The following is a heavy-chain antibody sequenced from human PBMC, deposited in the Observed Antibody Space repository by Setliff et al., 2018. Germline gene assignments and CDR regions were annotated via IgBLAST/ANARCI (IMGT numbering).Heavy chain of an antibody. CDR3: AAERYSGGSCCWFDP. Sequence: SVKVSCKASGYTFTSYGISWVRQAPGQGLEWMGGIIPILDIENNAQKFQERVTITRDMSTSTAYMELSSLRSDDTAVYYCAAERYSGGSCCWFDPWGQGTLVTVSS. J-gene: IGHJ5*02. D-gene: IGHD2-15*01. V-gene: IGHV1-69*10. CDR1: GYTFTSYG. CDR2: IIPILDIE.